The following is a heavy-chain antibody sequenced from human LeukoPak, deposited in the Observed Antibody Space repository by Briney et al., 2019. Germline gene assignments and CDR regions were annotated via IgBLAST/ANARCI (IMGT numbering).Heavy chain of an antibody. CDR1: GFNFGEFL. CDR3: VRDSRPGGAMGLYHNFDL. V-gene: IGHV3-7*01. D-gene: IGHD3-16*01. J-gene: IGHJ4*02. CDR2: IKEDGSES. Sequence: GWALRLFCAASGFNFGEFLMAWVRQTTGMGVGWVGDIKEDGSESFYVDSVKGRFTISRDNSKNSLDLQMNRLRGDDTALYFCVRDSRPGGAMGLYHNFDLWGLGTLVTVSS.